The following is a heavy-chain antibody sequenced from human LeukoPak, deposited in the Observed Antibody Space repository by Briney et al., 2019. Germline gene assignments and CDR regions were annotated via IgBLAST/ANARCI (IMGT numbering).Heavy chain of an antibody. CDR1: GFTFSSYA. CDR3: ARDKGDGYNFYGMDV. CDR2: INQDGREK. V-gene: IGHV3-7*04. Sequence: PGGSLRLSCAASGFTFSSYAMTWVRQAPGKGPEWVANINQDGREKHYVDSLTGRFTISRDNAKNSLYLQMSSLRVEDTAVYYCARDKGDGYNFYGMDVWGQGTTVTVSS. D-gene: IGHD5-24*01. J-gene: IGHJ6*02.